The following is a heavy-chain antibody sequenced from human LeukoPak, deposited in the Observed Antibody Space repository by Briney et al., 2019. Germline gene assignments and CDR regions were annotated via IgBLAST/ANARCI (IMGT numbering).Heavy chain of an antibody. Sequence: SVKVSCKASGGTFSSYAISWVRQAPGQGLEWMGGIIPIFGTANYAQKFQGRVTITTDESTSTAYMELSSLRSEDTAVYYCARVSQQWLVQTADAFDIWGQGTMVTVSS. CDR2: IIPIFGTA. D-gene: IGHD6-19*01. CDR1: GGTFSSYA. CDR3: ARVSQQWLVQTADAFDI. J-gene: IGHJ3*02. V-gene: IGHV1-69*05.